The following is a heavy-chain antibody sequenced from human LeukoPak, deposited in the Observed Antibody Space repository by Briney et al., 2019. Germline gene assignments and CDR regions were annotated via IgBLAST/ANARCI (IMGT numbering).Heavy chain of an antibody. D-gene: IGHD6-19*01. CDR1: GFAFSNYG. V-gene: IGHV3-33*05. J-gene: IGHJ6*02. Sequence: GGSLRLSCAASGFAFSNYGMHWVRQAPGQGLEWVAVISFDGTNKYYADSLKGRFTISRDNSKNTVYLQMNSLRAEDTAVFYCAKDRKPGYNSFYGMDVWGQGTAVTVSS. CDR2: ISFDGTNK. CDR3: AKDRKPGYNSFYGMDV.